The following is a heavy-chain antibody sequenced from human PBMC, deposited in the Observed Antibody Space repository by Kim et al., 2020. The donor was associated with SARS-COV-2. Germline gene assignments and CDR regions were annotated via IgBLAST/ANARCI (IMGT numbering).Heavy chain of an antibody. J-gene: IGHJ4*02. CDR2: IRGSGGST. D-gene: IGHD3-10*01. Sequence: GGSLRLSCAASGFTFSSYAMSWVRQAPGKGLEWVSAIRGSGGSTYYADSVKGRFTISRDNSKNTLYLQMNSLRAEDTAVYYCAKDSYITMVRGVIINFDYWGQGTLVTVSS. CDR1: GFTFSSYA. V-gene: IGHV3-23*01. CDR3: AKDSYITMVRGVIINFDY.